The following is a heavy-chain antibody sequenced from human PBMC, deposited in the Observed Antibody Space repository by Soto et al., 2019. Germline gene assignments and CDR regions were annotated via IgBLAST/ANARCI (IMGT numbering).Heavy chain of an antibody. CDR1: GFTFSSYA. CDR3: AKSKEPMVRGDGELYYYYYYMDV. V-gene: IGHV3-23*01. Sequence: GGSLRLSCAASGFTFSSYAMSWVRQAPGKGLEWVSAISGSGGSTYYADSVKGRFTISRDNSKNTLYLQMNSLRAEDTAVYYCAKSKEPMVRGDGELYYYYYYMDVWGKGTTVTVSS. J-gene: IGHJ6*03. D-gene: IGHD3-10*01. CDR2: ISGSGGST.